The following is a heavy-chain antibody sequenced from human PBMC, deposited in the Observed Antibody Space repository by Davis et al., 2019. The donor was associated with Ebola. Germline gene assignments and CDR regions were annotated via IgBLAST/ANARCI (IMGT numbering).Heavy chain of an antibody. D-gene: IGHD2-15*01. CDR2: INPYNGNI. CDR3: AREKVAAYFDY. Sequence: ASVKVSCKASGYTFTGYYMHWVRQAPGQGLEWMGWINPYNGNIKYPQKLQGRVTMTTDTSTSTAYMELRSLRSDDTAVYYCAREKVAAYFDYWGQGTLVTVSS. V-gene: IGHV1/OR15-2*02. CDR1: GYTFTGYY. J-gene: IGHJ4*02.